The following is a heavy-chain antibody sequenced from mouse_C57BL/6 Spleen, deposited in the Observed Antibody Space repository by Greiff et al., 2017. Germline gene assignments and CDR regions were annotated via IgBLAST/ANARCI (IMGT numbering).Heavy chain of an antibody. J-gene: IGHJ1*03. Sequence: VQLQQPGAELVMPGASVKLSCKASGYTFTSYWMHWVKQRPGQGLEWIGEIDPSDSYTNYNQKFKGKTTLTVDKSSSTAYMQLSSLTSGDSAVYYCARRVLRSPYWYFDVWGKGTTVTVSS. CDR2: IDPSDSYT. V-gene: IGHV1-69*01. CDR3: ARRVLRSPYWYFDV. D-gene: IGHD1-1*01. CDR1: GYTFTSYW.